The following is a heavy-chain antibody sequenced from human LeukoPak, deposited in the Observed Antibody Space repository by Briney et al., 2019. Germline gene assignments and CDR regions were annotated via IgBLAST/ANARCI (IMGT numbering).Heavy chain of an antibody. Sequence: SETLSLTCTVSGGSISSYYWSWNRQPPGKGLEWIGYIYYSGSTNYNPSLKSRVTISVDTSKNQFSLKLSSVTAADTAVYYCARMPEAFDYWGQGNLVTVSS. CDR1: GGSISSYY. CDR2: IYYSGST. V-gene: IGHV4-59*08. J-gene: IGHJ4*02. CDR3: ARMPEAFDY. D-gene: IGHD2-2*01.